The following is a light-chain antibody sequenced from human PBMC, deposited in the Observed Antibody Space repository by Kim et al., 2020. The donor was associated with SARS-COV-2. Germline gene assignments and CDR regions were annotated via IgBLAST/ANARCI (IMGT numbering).Light chain of an antibody. J-gene: IGKJ4*01. CDR3: QQYYLYPLT. CDR2: ATS. V-gene: IGKV1-8*01. CDR1: QDISRY. Sequence: AIRMTQSPSSLSASTGDRVTISCRASQDISRYLAWYQQKPGTAPKFLMYATSTLHSGVPSRFSGSGSGTDFTLTINGLQSEDFATYYCQQYYLYPLTFGGGTKVDI.